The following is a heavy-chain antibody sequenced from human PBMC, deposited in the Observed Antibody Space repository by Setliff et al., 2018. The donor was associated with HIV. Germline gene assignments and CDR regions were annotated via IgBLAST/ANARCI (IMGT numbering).Heavy chain of an antibody. CDR3: ARTGSSWPMDAFDI. Sequence: LSLTCAASGFTFSNYAMHWVRQAPGKGLEWVAVISYDGSNKYYADSVKGRFTISRDNAKNSLYLQMNSLRAEDTAVYYCARTGSSWPMDAFDIWGQGTMVTVSS. V-gene: IGHV3-30-3*01. CDR1: GFTFSNYA. J-gene: IGHJ3*02. CDR2: ISYDGSNK. D-gene: IGHD6-13*01.